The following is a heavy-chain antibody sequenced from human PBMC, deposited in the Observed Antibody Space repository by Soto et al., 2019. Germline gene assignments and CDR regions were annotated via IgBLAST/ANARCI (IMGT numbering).Heavy chain of an antibody. CDR3: AKEVAPYSGYEVGY. Sequence: GGSLRLSCAASGFTFSSYGMHWVRQAPGKGLEWVAVISYDGSNKYYADSVKGRFTISRDNSKNTLYLQMNSLRAEDTAVYYCAKEVAPYSGYEVGYWGQGPLVTVSS. J-gene: IGHJ4*02. V-gene: IGHV3-30*18. CDR2: ISYDGSNK. D-gene: IGHD5-12*01. CDR1: GFTFSSYG.